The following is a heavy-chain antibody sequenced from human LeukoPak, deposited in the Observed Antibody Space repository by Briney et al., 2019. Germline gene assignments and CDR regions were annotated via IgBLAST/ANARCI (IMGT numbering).Heavy chain of an antibody. CDR1: GYTFTSYG. CDR3: ARTSIAARPGPYYYYYMDV. D-gene: IGHD6-6*01. V-gene: IGHV1-18*01. Sequence: ASVKVSCKASGYTFTSYGISWGRQAPGQGLEWMGWISAYNGNTNYAQKLQGRVTMTTDTSTSTAYMELRSLRSDDTAVYYCARTSIAARPGPYYYYYMDVWGKGTTVTVSS. CDR2: ISAYNGNT. J-gene: IGHJ6*03.